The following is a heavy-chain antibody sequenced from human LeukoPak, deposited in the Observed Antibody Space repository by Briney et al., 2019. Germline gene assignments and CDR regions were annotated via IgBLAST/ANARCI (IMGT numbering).Heavy chain of an antibody. CDR3: ARDYGGVFDY. V-gene: IGHV3-33*01. CDR1: VFTSGIYG. J-gene: IGHJ4*02. D-gene: IGHD4-23*01. CDR2: TWYEVSNT. Sequence: RSLRLSCAASVFTSGIYGTRCVRHAPGRGRGWGAATWYEVSNTYYADSVKGRFPISRDNSENTLYLQMNSLRAEDTAVYYCARDYGGVFDYWGQGTLVTVSS.